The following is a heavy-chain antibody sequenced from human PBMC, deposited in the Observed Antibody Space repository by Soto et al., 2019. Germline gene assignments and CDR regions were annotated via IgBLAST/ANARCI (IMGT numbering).Heavy chain of an antibody. CDR1: GGTFSAYA. D-gene: IGHD3-10*01. CDR2: IIDMFGTE. Sequence: QVQLVQSGAEVKKPGSSVKVSCKASGGTFSAYAISWGRQAPGQGLEWMGGIIDMFGTENHEQNFQGRVIITTDQAARTAYLELSSLRSEDTAISYCARDATGSFGYFDLGGRGTLVTVS. CDR3: ARDATGSFGYFDL. J-gene: IGHJ2*01. V-gene: IGHV1-69*01.